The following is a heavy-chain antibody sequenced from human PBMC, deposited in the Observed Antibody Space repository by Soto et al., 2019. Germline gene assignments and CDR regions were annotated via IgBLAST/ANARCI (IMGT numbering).Heavy chain of an antibody. CDR3: ARDPQYNSGWYFDY. J-gene: IGHJ4*02. D-gene: IGHD6-19*01. CDR1: GFTFSSYG. Sequence: QVPLVESGGGVVQPGRSLRLSCAASGFTFSSYGMHWVRQAPGKGLEWVAVIWYDGSNKYYADSVKGRFTISRDNSKNTVYLQMNSLRAEDTAVYYCARDPQYNSGWYFDYWGQGTLVTVSS. CDR2: IWYDGSNK. V-gene: IGHV3-33*01.